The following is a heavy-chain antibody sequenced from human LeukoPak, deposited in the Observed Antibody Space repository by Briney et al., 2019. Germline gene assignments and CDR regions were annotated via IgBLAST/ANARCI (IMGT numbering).Heavy chain of an antibody. D-gene: IGHD3-22*01. J-gene: IGHJ4*02. CDR3: ARGSPSRYNYDSSGYYGGYFDY. CDR2: IIPIFGTA. CDR1: GGTFSSYA. V-gene: IGHV1-69*06. Sequence: GASVKVSCKASGGTFSSYAISWVRQATGQGLEWMGGIIPIFGTANYAQKFQGRVTITADKSTSTAYMELRSLRSDDTAVYYCARGSPSRYNYDSSGYYGGYFDYWGQGTPVTVSS.